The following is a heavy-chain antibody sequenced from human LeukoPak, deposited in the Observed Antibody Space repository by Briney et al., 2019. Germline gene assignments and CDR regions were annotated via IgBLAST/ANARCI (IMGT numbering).Heavy chain of an antibody. Sequence: SETLSLTCSVSGDSIINSYFWAWIRQPPGKGLEWSGSMYYKGSTYYNLSLKSRVIISVDTSKNHFSLKLNSVTAADTAVYYCARDSYSSSWKNWFDPWGQGILVTVSS. CDR3: ARDSYSSSWKNWFDP. J-gene: IGHJ5*02. CDR2: MYYKGST. D-gene: IGHD6-13*01. CDR1: GDSIINSYF. V-gene: IGHV4-39*07.